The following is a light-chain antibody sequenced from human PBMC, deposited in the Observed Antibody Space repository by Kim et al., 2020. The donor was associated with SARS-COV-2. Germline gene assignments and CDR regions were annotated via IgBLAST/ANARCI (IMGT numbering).Light chain of an antibody. CDR3: RQDNNWPPLT. V-gene: IGKV3-15*01. Sequence: PGGDAAVSSRASQSVSSNDAGYQQKPGQGASLRIYGGATRATGSPARFSGSGCGAEVTPTISSRQSEDVAVYYCRQDNNWPPLTFGGGTKVDIK. CDR2: GGA. J-gene: IGKJ4*01. CDR1: QSVSSN.